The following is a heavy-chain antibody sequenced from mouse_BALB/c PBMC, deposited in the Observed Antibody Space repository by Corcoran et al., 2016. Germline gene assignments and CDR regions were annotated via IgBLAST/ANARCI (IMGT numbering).Heavy chain of an antibody. J-gene: IGHJ1*01. CDR2: IDPANGNT. V-gene: IGHV14-3*02. CDR1: DFNIKDTY. D-gene: IGHD4-1*01. CDR3: ANWDWYFDV. Sequence: EVQRQQSGAELVKPGASVKLSCTASDFNIKDTYMHWVKERPEQGLEWIGRIDPANGNTKYDPKFQGKATITTDTSSNTAYLQLSSLTSEDTAVYYCANWDWYFDVWGAGTTVTVSS.